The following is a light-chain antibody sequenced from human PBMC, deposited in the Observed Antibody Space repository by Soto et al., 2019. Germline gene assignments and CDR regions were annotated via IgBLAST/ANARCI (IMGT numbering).Light chain of an antibody. J-gene: IGLJ3*02. CDR1: SSDVGGYNH. Sequence: QSALTQPASVSGSPGQSITISCTGTSSDVGGYNHVSWYQQYPGKAPKLMIYEVSNRPSGVSNRFSGSKSGNTASLTISVLQAEDEAAYSCSSYTTSTTWVFGGGTKLTVL. CDR2: EVS. V-gene: IGLV2-14*01. CDR3: SSYTTSTTWV.